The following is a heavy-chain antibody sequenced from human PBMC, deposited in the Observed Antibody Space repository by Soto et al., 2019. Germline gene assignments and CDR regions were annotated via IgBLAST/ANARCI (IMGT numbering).Heavy chain of an antibody. CDR3: ATEKYGAGRVGVDT. V-gene: IGHV1-69*08. D-gene: IGHD1-26*01. J-gene: IGHJ5*02. CDR2: IVPTLRLT. Sequence: QVQLVQSGAEVKKPGSSLKVSCETSGGTSTIYTITWVRQAPGQGLQWMGRIVPTLRLTNYAQDFQGRLTXPADTSTSTAHMELSSLTSEDTAVYYCATEKYGAGRVGVDTWGQGTLVTVSS. CDR1: GGTSTIYT.